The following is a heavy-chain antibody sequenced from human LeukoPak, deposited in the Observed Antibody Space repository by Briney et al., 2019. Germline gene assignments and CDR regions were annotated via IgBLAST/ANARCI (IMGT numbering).Heavy chain of an antibody. Sequence: GGSLRLSCAASGFTFSSYSMNWVRQAPGKGLEWVSSISSSSSYIYYADSAKGRSTISRDNAKNSLYLQMNSLRAEDTAVYYCARDLNSGQSFWGQGTLVTVSS. CDR3: ARDLNSGQSF. V-gene: IGHV3-21*01. CDR1: GFTFSSYS. CDR2: ISSSSSYI. D-gene: IGHD5-12*01. J-gene: IGHJ4*02.